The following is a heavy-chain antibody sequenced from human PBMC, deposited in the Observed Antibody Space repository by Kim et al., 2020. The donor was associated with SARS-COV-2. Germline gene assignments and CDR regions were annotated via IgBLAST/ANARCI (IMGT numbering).Heavy chain of an antibody. V-gene: IGHV3-48*04. D-gene: IGHD3-22*01. CDR1: GFTFSSYS. CDR3: ARGSYYDSSGYLGRFDY. CDR2: ISSSSSTI. J-gene: IGHJ4*02. Sequence: GGSLRLSCAASGFTFSSYSMNWVRQAPGKGLEWVSYISSSSSTIYYADSVKGRFTISRDNAKNSLYLQMNSLRAEDTAVYYCARGSYYDSSGYLGRFDYWGQGTLVTVSS.